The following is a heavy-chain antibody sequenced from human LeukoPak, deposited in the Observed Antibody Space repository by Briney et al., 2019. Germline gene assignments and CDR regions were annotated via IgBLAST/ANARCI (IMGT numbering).Heavy chain of an antibody. J-gene: IGHJ4*02. V-gene: IGHV4-31*03. Sequence: SETLSLTCTVSGASISSGTYYWTWIRQHPGKGLEWIGYVRYGGNTYYNPSLKSRVAISVDTSKNQLSLKLNSVTAADTAVYYCARSDSRGYHYVYWGQGTLVTVSS. D-gene: IGHD3-22*01. CDR1: GASISSGTYY. CDR3: ARSDSRGYHYVY. CDR2: VRYGGNT.